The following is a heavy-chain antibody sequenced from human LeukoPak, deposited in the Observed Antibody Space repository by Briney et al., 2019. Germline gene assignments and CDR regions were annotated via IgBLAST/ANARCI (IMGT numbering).Heavy chain of an antibody. D-gene: IGHD3-22*01. CDR1: GGSISSSSYY. CDR3: ARDPNYYYDSSGPSFDY. Sequence: SETLSLTCTVSGGSISSSSYYWGWIRQPPGKGLEWIGSIYYSGSTYYDPSLKSRVTISVDTSKNQFSLKLSSVTAADTAVYYCARDPNYYYDSSGPSFDYWGQGTLVTVSS. V-gene: IGHV4-39*07. CDR2: IYYSGST. J-gene: IGHJ4*02.